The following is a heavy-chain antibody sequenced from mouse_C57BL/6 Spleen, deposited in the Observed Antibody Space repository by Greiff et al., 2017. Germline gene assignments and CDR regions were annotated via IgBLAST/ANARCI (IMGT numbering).Heavy chain of an antibody. Sequence: VQLQQSGAELAKPGASVKLSCKASGYTFTSYWMHWVKQRPGQGLEWIGYINPSSGYTKYNQKFKDKATLTADKSSSTAYMQLSSLTYEASAVYYCARSLGGLYYFFDYWGQGTTLTVSS. V-gene: IGHV1-7*01. CDR3: ARSLGGLYYFFDY. CDR2: INPSSGYT. D-gene: IGHD1-1*01. J-gene: IGHJ2*01. CDR1: GYTFTSYW.